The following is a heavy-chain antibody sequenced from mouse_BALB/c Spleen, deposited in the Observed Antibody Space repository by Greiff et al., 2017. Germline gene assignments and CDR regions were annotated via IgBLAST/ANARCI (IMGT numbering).Heavy chain of an antibody. Sequence: VMLVESGPGLVQPSQSLSITCTVSGFSLTSYGVHWVRQSPGKGLEWLGVIWSGGSTDYNAAFISRLSISKDNSKSQVFFKMNSLQANDTAIYYCARNYGNYRILVGMDYWGQGTSVTVSS. CDR2: IWSGGST. CDR1: GFSLTSYG. J-gene: IGHJ4*01. D-gene: IGHD2-1*01. V-gene: IGHV2-2*02. CDR3: ARNYGNYRILVGMDY.